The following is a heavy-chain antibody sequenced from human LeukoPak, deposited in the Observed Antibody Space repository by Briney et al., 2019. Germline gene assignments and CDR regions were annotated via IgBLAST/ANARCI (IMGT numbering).Heavy chain of an antibody. V-gene: IGHV3-23*01. CDR1: GFTFSSYA. CDR2: ISGSGGST. J-gene: IGHJ3*02. D-gene: IGHD3-3*01. Sequence: GGSLRLSCAASGFTFSSYAMSWVRQAPGKGLEWVSAISGSGGSTYYADSVKGRFTISRDNSKNTLYLQMNSLRAEDTAVYYCAKKYGGKGEWLFDAFDIWGQGTMVTVSS. CDR3: AKKYGGKGEWLFDAFDI.